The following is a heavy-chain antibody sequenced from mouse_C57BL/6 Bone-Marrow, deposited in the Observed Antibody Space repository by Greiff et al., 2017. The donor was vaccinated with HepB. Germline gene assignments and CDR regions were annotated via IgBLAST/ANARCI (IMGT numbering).Heavy chain of an antibody. J-gene: IGHJ4*01. CDR1: GYTFTSYW. CDR2: IYPGSGST. Sequence: QVQLQQPGAELVKPGASVKMSCKASGYTFTSYWITWVKQRPGQGLEWIGDIYPGSGSTNYNEKFKSKATLTVDTSSSTAYMQLSSLTSEDSAVYYCARRGTTVVSPSMDYWGQGTSVTVSS. CDR3: ARRGTTVVSPSMDY. D-gene: IGHD1-1*01. V-gene: IGHV1-55*01.